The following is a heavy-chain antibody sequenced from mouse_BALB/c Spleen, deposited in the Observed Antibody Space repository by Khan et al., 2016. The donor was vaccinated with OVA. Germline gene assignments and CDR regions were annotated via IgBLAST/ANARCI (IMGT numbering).Heavy chain of an antibody. CDR1: GYTFTDFT. J-gene: IGHJ3*01. CDR3: ARGGRGGRFLY. CDR2: ISTYYGDA. D-gene: IGHD6-1*01. V-gene: IGHV1S137*01. Sequence: QVQLKESGAELVRPGVSVKISCKGSGYTFTDFTMHWVKQSHAMSLEWIGVISTYYGDADYSQKFKGKATMTVDKSSNTAYMDLARLTSEDSAILYCARGGRGGRFLYWGQGTLVTVSA.